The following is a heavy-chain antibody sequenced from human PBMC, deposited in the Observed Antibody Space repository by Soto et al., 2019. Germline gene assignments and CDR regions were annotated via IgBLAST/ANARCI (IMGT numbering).Heavy chain of an antibody. J-gene: IGHJ5*02. CDR3: ARVPGP. CDR2: IYHSGST. V-gene: IGHV4-30-2*01. Sequence: QLQLQESGSGLVKPSQTLSLTCAVSGGSISSGGYSWSWIRQPPGKGLDWIGYIYHSGSTYYNPALXRXLTRSVDTSKNQFSLKLSSVPAADTAVYYCARVPGPWGQGTLVNVSS. CDR1: GGSISSGGYS.